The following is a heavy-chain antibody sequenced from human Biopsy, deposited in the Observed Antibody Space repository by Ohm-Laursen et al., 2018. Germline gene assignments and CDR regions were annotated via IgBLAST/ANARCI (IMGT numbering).Heavy chain of an antibody. D-gene: IGHD6-19*01. CDR2: INPSGSTT. CDR3: ARNTGWYGDLYYFDC. V-gene: IGHV1-46*01. J-gene: IGHJ4*02. Sequence: ASVKVSCQASGYSFTSYYMHWVRQAPGHGLEWTGMINPSGSTTSYPQIFQGRVTMTRDTSKSTVYMELSSLRSADTAVYFCARNTGWYGDLYYFDCWGQGTLVTVSS. CDR1: GYSFTSYY.